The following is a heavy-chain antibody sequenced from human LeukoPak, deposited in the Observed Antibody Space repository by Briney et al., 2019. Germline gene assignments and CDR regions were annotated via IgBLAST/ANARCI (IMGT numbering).Heavy chain of an antibody. CDR2: INHSGST. D-gene: IGHD5-24*01. CDR1: GFTFSSYG. J-gene: IGHJ4*02. Sequence: PGGSLRLSCAASGFTFSSYGMHWVRQAPGKGLEWIGEINHSGSTNYNPSLKSRVTISVDTSKNQFSLKLSSVTAADTAVYYCARSRGWLQSHPLGYWGQGTLVTVSS. CDR3: ARSRGWLQSHPLGY. V-gene: IGHV4-34*01.